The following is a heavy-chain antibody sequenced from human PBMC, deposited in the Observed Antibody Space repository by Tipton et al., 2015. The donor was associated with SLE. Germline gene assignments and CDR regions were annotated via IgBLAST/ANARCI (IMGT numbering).Heavy chain of an antibody. CDR2: VYPKNG. CDR1: GYAFIDYF. V-gene: IGHV1-2*02. CDR3: ARDFRTDYSSGTRHKDAFDI. J-gene: IGHJ3*02. D-gene: IGHD4-11*01. Sequence: QSGPEVKTPGASVKVSCKTSGYAFIDYFVHWVRQAPGQGLEWLGWVYPKNGDTSITTAYMELYSLTSDDTAVYYCARDFRTDYSSGTRHKDAFDIWGQGTVVTVSS.